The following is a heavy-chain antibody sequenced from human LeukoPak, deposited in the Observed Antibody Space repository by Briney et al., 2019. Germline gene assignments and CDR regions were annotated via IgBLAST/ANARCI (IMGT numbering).Heavy chain of an antibody. D-gene: IGHD2-15*01. Sequence: GESLKISCKGSGYSFTSYWIGWVRQMPGKGLEWMGIIYPGDSDTRYSPSFQGQVTISADKSISTAYLQWSSLKASDTAMYYCARLNSDCSGGSCYSGIDAFDIWGQGKMVTVSS. CDR3: ARLNSDCSGGSCYSGIDAFDI. CDR2: IYPGDSDT. J-gene: IGHJ3*02. CDR1: GYSFTSYW. V-gene: IGHV5-51*01.